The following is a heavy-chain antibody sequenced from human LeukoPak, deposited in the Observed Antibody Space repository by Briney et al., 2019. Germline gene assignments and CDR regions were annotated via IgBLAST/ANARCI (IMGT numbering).Heavy chain of an antibody. Sequence: PGGSLRLSCAASGFTFDDYAMHWVRHAPGKGLEWVSLISWDGGSTYYADSVKGRFTISRDNSKNSLYLQMNSLRAEDTALYYCAKDRGWSSYYMDVWGKGTTVTVSS. J-gene: IGHJ6*03. CDR1: GFTFDDYA. D-gene: IGHD3-10*01. V-gene: IGHV3-43D*03. CDR2: ISWDGGST. CDR3: AKDRGWSSYYMDV.